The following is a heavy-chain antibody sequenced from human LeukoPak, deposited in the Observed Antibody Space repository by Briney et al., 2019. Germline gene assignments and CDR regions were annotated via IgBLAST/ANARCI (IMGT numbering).Heavy chain of an antibody. CDR3: ARCVGSSSSNWFDP. D-gene: IGHD6-6*01. J-gene: IGHJ5*02. Sequence: PSETLSLTCTVSGDSISSGTYYWSWIRQPAGKGLERIGRVYSNGNTNYNPSLKSRVTISIDTSKNQYCLKLSSVTAADTAAYYCARCVGSSSSNWFDPWGQGTLVTVSS. CDR1: GDSISSGTYY. V-gene: IGHV4-61*02. CDR2: VYSNGNT.